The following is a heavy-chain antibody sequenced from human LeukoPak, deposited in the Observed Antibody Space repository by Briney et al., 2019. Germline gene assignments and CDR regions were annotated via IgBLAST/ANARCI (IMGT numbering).Heavy chain of an antibody. CDR3: AKEGTPQVSTWYDL. CDR2: ISYEGGTQ. Sequence: GGSLRLSCAAPGVTLSPYGMHWVRQDPGKGLEGVAVISYEGGTQHYADSVKGRFIISRDNPRNTLYLQMNILRTEDTAVYYCAKEGTPQVSTWYDLWGQGTQVIVSS. CDR1: GVTLSPYG. V-gene: IGHV3-30*18. D-gene: IGHD3-10*01. J-gene: IGHJ5*02.